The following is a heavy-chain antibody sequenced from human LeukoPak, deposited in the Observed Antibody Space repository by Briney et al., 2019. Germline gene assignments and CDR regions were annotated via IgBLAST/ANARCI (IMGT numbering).Heavy chain of an antibody. Sequence: ASGKLSYKASGYPVSPYDINWWRQATRQRLEWWGWMNPNSGNTGYEQKCQGRGIMTSNTSISTAYMELSSLRSEDTAVYYCATGPQRGSYFGLWGQGTLVTVSS. V-gene: IGHV1-8*01. J-gene: IGHJ4*02. CDR2: MNPNSGNT. CDR3: ATGPQRGSYFGL. D-gene: IGHD1-26*01. CDR1: GYPVSPYD.